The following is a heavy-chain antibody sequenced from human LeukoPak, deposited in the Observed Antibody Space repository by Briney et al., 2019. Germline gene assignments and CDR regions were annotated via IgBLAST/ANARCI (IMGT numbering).Heavy chain of an antibody. D-gene: IGHD2-15*01. CDR2: IYHSGST. V-gene: IGHV4-30-2*01. Sequence: SQTLSLTCAVSGGSISSGGYSWGWIRQPPGKGLEWIGYIYHSGSTYYNPALKSRVTISVDRSKNQLSLKLSSVTAADTAVYYCARGYCSGGSCYPVDFDYWGQGTLVTVSS. J-gene: IGHJ4*02. CDR1: GGSISSGGYS. CDR3: ARGYCSGGSCYPVDFDY.